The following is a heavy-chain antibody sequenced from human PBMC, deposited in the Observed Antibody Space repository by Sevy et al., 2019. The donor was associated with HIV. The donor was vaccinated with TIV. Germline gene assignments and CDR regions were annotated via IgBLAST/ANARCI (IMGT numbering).Heavy chain of an antibody. CDR1: GGSISSSRYY. D-gene: IGHD4-4*01. CDR3: ARLDSNRYYYYGMDV. CDR2: NYYSGST. V-gene: IGHV4-39*01. Sequence: SETLSLTCTVSGGSISSSRYYWGWIRQPPGKGLEWIGSNYYSGSTYYNPSLKSRVTISVDTSKNQFSLKLSSVTAADTAVYYCARLDSNRYYYYGMDVWGQGATVTVSS. J-gene: IGHJ6*02.